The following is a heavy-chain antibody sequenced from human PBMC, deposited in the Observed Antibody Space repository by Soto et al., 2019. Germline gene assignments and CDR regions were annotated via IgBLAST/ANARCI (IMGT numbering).Heavy chain of an antibody. CDR2: IYYSGST. D-gene: IGHD1-1*01. CDR3: AAVRQHYFDF. CDR1: GGSISSGAYY. V-gene: IGHV4-31*03. J-gene: IGHJ4*02. Sequence: QVQLQESGPGLLKPSQTLSLTCTVSGGSISSGAYYWSWIRQHPGKGMEWIGYIYYSGSTYSNPSLKSRVAISVDKSKNQFSLKLSSVTAADTAVYYCAAVRQHYFDFWGQGTLVTVFS.